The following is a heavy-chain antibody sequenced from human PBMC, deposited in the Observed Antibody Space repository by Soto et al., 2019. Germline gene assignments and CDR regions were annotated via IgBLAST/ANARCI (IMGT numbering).Heavy chain of an antibody. CDR3: ARDRYGDTSYYYYYGMDV. CDR1: GYTFTSYG. J-gene: IGHJ6*02. D-gene: IGHD4-17*01. CDR2: ISAYNGNT. Sequence: ASVKVSCKASGYTFTSYGISWVRQAPGQGLEWMGWISAYNGNTNYAQKLQGRVTMTTDTSTSTAYMELRSLRSDDTAVYYCARDRYGDTSYYYYYGMDVWGQGTTVTVSS. V-gene: IGHV1-18*01.